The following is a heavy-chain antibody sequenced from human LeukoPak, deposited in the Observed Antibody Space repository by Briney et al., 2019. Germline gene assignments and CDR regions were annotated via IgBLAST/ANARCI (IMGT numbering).Heavy chain of an antibody. CDR3: ARDSITMIVGEYYFDY. Sequence: GGSLRLSCAASGFTFSSYWMSWVRQAPGKGLEWVANIKQDGSEKYYVDSVKGRFTISRDNAKNSLHLQMNSLRAEDTAVYYCARDSITMIVGEYYFDYWGQGTLVTVSS. D-gene: IGHD3-22*01. CDR1: GFTFSSYW. CDR2: IKQDGSEK. V-gene: IGHV3-7*01. J-gene: IGHJ4*02.